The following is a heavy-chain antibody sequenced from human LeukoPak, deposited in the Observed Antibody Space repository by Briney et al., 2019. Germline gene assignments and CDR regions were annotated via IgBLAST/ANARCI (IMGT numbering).Heavy chain of an antibody. CDR3: AKGARGDGYEAFDS. J-gene: IGHJ4*02. Sequence: ASVKVSCKASGYTFKAYYIHWVRQAPGQGLEWMAWIDPNSGDTNYAQRFQGRVTVTRDTSISTGYMELTRLRSDDTAVYYCAKGARGDGYEAFDSWGEGALGSVSS. CDR2: IDPNSGDT. D-gene: IGHD5-12*01. V-gene: IGHV1-2*02. CDR1: GYTFKAYY.